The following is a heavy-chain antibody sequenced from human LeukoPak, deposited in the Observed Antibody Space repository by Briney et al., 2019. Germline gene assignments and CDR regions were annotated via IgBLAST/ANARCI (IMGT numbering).Heavy chain of an antibody. V-gene: IGHV3-21*01. CDR3: ARSIAAHAFDY. J-gene: IGHJ4*02. D-gene: IGHD6-13*01. CDR1: GFTFSSYS. Sequence: GGSLRLSCAASGFTFSSYSMNWVRQAPGKGLEWVSSISSSSSSYIYYADSVKGRFTISRDNAKNSLYLQMNSLRAEDTAVYYCARSIAAHAFDYWGQGTLVTVSS. CDR2: ISSSSSSYI.